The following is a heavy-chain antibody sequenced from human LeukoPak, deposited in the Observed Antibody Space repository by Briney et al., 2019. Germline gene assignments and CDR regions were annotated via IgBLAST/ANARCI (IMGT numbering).Heavy chain of an antibody. CDR2: ISSSSSTI. CDR1: GFTFSSYS. V-gene: IGHV3-48*01. J-gene: IGHJ3*02. D-gene: IGHD6-13*01. CDR3: ASLFSSSTVGQQLVWGAFDI. Sequence: GGSLRLSCAASGFTFSSYSMNWVRQAPGKGLEWVSYISSSSSTIYYADSVKGRFTISRDNAKNSLYLQMNSLRAEDTAVYYCASLFSSSTVGQQLVWGAFDIWGQGTMVTVSS.